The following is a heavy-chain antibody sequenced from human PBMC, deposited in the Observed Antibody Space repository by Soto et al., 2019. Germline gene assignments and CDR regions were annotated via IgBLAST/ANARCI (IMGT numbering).Heavy chain of an antibody. J-gene: IGHJ5*01. CDR2: IYYSGST. CDR1: GGSISSYY. Sequence: SETLSLTCTVSGGSISSYYWSWIRQPPGKGLEWIGYIYYSGSTNYNPSLKSRVTISLETSKSQFSLRLTAVTAADTAVYYCARLGRYYQSLDTWGPGTLVTVSS. CDR3: ARLGRYYQSLDT. V-gene: IGHV4-59*08. D-gene: IGHD3-10*01.